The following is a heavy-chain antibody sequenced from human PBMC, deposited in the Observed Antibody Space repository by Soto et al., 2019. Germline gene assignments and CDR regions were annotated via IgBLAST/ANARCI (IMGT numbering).Heavy chain of an antibody. CDR3: ARGPSSLSLRKFFFDF. CDR2: IYYNSNT. J-gene: IGHJ4*02. CDR1: GDSITGRGYY. V-gene: IGHV4-31*02. D-gene: IGHD6-6*01. Sequence: QVQLQESGPGLVKPSQTLSLICSVSGDSITGRGYYWSWIRQHPGKGLEWIGYIYYNSNTYSRPSLRSRVTMSLDTSKNQFTLKLSSVTAADTAVYYCARGPSSLSLRKFFFDFWGQGSLVTVSS.